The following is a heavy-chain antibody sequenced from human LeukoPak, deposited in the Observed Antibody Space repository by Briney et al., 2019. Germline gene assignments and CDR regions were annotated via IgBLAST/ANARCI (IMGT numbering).Heavy chain of an antibody. J-gene: IGHJ6*03. CDR2: ISAYNGNT. D-gene: IGHD5-12*01. CDR1: GYTFTSYG. V-gene: IGHV1-18*01. Sequence: ASVKVSCKASGYTFTSYGISWVRQAPGQGLEWMGWISAYNGNTNYAQKLQGRVTITADESTSTAYMELSSLRSEDTAVYYCARGYSGYSGYLKGYYYYYMDVWGKGTTVTISS. CDR3: ARGYSGYSGYLKGYYYYYMDV.